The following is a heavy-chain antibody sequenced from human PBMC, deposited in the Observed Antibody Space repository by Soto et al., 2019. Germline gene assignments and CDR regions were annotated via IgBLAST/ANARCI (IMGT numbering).Heavy chain of an antibody. CDR1: GFTFSDHY. CDR2: IRNKVNSYTT. V-gene: IGHV3-72*01. Sequence: EVQLVESGGGLVQPGGSLRLSCAASGFTFSDHYMDWVRQAPGKGLEGVGRIRNKVNSYTTEYAASVKGRFTISRDDSNNTLSLQMNSLKTEDTAVYYCARHIPYLGKDVWGQGTTVTVSS. J-gene: IGHJ6*02. CDR3: ARHIPYLGKDV. D-gene: IGHD2-21*01.